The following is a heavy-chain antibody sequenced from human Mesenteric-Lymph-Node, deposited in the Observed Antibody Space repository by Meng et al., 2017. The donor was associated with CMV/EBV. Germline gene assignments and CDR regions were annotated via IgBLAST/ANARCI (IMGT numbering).Heavy chain of an antibody. D-gene: IGHD6-13*01. J-gene: IGHJ6*02. V-gene: IGHV4-59*01. CDR3: ARTSSSTGYYGMDV. Sequence: GSLRLSCTVSGGSIDSYYWHWIRQAPGKGLEWIGYIFYSGRTNYNSSLTSRVTISVDTSKSQISLKLTSVTAADTAAYYCARTSSSTGYYGMDVWGQGTTVTVSS. CDR2: IFYSGRT. CDR1: GGSIDSYY.